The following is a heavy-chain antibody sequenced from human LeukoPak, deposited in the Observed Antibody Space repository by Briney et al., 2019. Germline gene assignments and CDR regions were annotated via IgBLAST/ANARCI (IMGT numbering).Heavy chain of an antibody. CDR3: AREVATTVVTKDYYYYYMDV. CDR2: TYYRSKWYN. D-gene: IGHD4-23*01. V-gene: IGHV6-1*01. J-gene: IGHJ6*03. Sequence: SQTLSLTCAISGDSVSSNSAAWNWIRQSPSRGLEWLGRTYYRSKWYNDYAVSVKSRITINPDTSENQFSLQLNSVTPEDAAVYYCAREVATTVVTKDYYYYYMDVWGKGTTVTVSS. CDR1: GDSVSSNSAA.